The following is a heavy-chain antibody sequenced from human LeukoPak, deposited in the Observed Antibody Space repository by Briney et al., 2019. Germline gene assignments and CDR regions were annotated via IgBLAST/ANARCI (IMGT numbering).Heavy chain of an antibody. J-gene: IGHJ4*02. V-gene: IGHV4-34*01. CDR3: ARHRSLGVYYFEY. CDR2: IDHAGST. Sequence: SETLSLTCALYGGSFTVYYGSWIRQPPGKGREWIGEIDHAGSTNYSPSLESRVTIPPGTSKNQFSLKLTSVTAPDTAMYYCARHRSLGVYYFEYWGQGTLVTVSS. CDR1: GGSFTVYY.